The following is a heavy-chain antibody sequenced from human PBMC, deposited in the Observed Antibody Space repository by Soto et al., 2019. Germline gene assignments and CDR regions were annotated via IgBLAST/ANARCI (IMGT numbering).Heavy chain of an antibody. D-gene: IGHD2-21*01. Sequence: QVQLQESGPGLVKPSQTLSLTCTVSGGSISDSAYYWSWIRQPPGKGLEWIGHIYDSGNTYNNPSLKSRLTISADTSKNHLSLNLTSVTAADPAVYYCASGLSGDKVDQWGQGTLVTVSS. V-gene: IGHV4-30-4*01. CDR3: ASGLSGDKVDQ. J-gene: IGHJ4*02. CDR2: IYDSGNT. CDR1: GGSISDSAYY.